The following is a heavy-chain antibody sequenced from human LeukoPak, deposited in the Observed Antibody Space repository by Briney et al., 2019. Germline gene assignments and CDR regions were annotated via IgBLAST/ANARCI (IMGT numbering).Heavy chain of an antibody. V-gene: IGHV3-23*01. J-gene: IGHJ4*02. CDR1: GFTFSIYA. Sequence: PGGSLRLSCAASGFTFSIYAMSWVRQAPGEGLEWVSAISGSGGSTYYADSVKGRFPISRDNSKNTLYLQMNSLRAEDTAVYYCAFMITFGEPTHWGQGTLVTVSS. CDR3: AFMITFGEPTH. D-gene: IGHD3-16*01. CDR2: ISGSGGST.